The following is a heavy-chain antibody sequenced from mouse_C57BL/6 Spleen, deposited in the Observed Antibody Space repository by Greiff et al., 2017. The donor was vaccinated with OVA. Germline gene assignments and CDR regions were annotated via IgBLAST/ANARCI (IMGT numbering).Heavy chain of an antibody. D-gene: IGHD2-1*01. CDR1: GFTFSSYA. V-gene: IGHV5-4*01. Sequence: EVQVVESGGGLVKPGGSLKLSCAASGFTFSSYAMSWVRQTPEKRLEWVATISDGGSYTYYPANVKGRFTISRDNAKNNLYLQRSHLKSEDTAMYYCARDRGNYEGYAMDYWGQGTSVTVSS. J-gene: IGHJ4*01. CDR2: ISDGGSYT. CDR3: ARDRGNYEGYAMDY.